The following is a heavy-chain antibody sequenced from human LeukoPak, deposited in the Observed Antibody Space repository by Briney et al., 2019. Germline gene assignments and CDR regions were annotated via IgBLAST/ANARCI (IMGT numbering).Heavy chain of an antibody. V-gene: IGHV1-18*01. Sequence: ASVKVSCKTSGYTFNSYSISWVRQAPGQGLEWMGWITVNNGNTNYAQKFQGRVTMTTDTSTSTAYMELSSLRSEDTAVYYCARVPGDEVGARGVFDYWGQGTLVTVSS. CDR3: ARVPGDEVGARGVFDY. J-gene: IGHJ4*02. CDR2: ITVNNGNT. CDR1: GYTFNSYS. D-gene: IGHD1-26*01.